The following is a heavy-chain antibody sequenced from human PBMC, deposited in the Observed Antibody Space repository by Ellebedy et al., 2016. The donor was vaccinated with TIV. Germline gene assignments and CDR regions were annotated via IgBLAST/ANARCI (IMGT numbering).Heavy chain of an antibody. CDR1: GFTFNDYW. CDR2: INSDGTYT. Sequence: PGGSLRLSCAASGFTFNDYWMHWVRQAPGKGLVWVSRINSDGTYTSHADSVKGRFRISRDNAKNTLFLQMYSLRVEDKDLYYCVRDARTHGFDVWGQGTAVTVSS. V-gene: IGHV3-74*01. CDR3: VRDARTHGFDV. D-gene: IGHD1-7*01. J-gene: IGHJ3*01.